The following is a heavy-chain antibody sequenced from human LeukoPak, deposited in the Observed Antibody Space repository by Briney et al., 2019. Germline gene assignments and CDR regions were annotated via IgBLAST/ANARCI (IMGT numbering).Heavy chain of an antibody. CDR3: ARDLGGHFDY. V-gene: IGHV5-51*01. D-gene: IGHD2-15*01. CDR2: IYPDDSDT. CDR1: GYSFTHW. Sequence: GESLKISCKGSGYSFTHWIGWVRHVPGKGLEWMGIIYPDDSDTRYSPSFQGQVTISADKSITTAYLQWSSLKASDTAVYYCARDLGGHFDYWGQGTLVTVSS. J-gene: IGHJ4*02.